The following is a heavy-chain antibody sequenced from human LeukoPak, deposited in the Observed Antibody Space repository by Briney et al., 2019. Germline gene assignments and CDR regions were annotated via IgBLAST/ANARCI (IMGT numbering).Heavy chain of an antibody. CDR2: IYYSGST. V-gene: IGHV4-31*03. CDR1: GGSTSSGGYY. J-gene: IGHJ4*02. CDR3: ARRVAVAGFFDY. Sequence: PSETLSLTCTVSGGSTSSGGYYWTWNRQHPGKGLEWIGYIYYSGSTYYNSSLKSRVIISLDTSKNPFSLKLSSVTAADTAVYYCARRVAVAGFFDYWGQGTLVTVSS. D-gene: IGHD6-19*01.